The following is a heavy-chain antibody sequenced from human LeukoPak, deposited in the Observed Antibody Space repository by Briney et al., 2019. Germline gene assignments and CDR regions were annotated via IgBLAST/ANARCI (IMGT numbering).Heavy chain of an antibody. V-gene: IGHV4-34*01. CDR1: GGXFSGHY. CDR2: INHSGST. CDR3: AREVQHYAGRVYDHDAFDI. J-gene: IGHJ3*02. Sequence: SETLSLTCAVYGGXFSGHYCRWIRQPPGKGREWIGQINHSGSTKYNPSFKSRGLILVHTSKNQFSLKLSSVTAADTAVYYCAREVQHYAGRVYDHDAFDIWGQGTMVTVSS. D-gene: IGHD3-22*01.